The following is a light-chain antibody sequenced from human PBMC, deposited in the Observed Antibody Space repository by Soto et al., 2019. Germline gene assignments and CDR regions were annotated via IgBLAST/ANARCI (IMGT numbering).Light chain of an antibody. CDR3: GAEHGSGSKLVYV. J-gene: IGLJ1*01. CDR1: SGYSNYK. V-gene: IGLV9-49*01. Sequence: XPVLTQPPSAASSLGSAVTLTCTLSSGYSNYKVDWYQQRPFKGPRFVMRVGNGGIVGSKGDGIPDRFSVLGSGLNRYLTMKNIQEEDESDYNCGAEHGSGSKLVYVFGNGTKVTV. CDR2: VGNGGIVG.